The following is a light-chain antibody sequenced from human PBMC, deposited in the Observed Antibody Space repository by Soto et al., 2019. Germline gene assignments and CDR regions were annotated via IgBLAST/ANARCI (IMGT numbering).Light chain of an antibody. CDR1: QSVSSN. Sequence: IVMTQSPATLSVSPGERATFSCRASQSVSSNLAWYQQKPGQAPRLLIYGASIRATGIPARFSGSGSGTEFTLTISTLQSEDFAIYYCQHYNNWTPWTFGQGTKVDI. J-gene: IGKJ1*01. CDR3: QHYNNWTPWT. CDR2: GAS. V-gene: IGKV3-15*01.